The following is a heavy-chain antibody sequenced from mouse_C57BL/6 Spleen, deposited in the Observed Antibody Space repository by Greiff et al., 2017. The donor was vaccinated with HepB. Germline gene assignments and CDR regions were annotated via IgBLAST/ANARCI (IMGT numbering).Heavy chain of an antibody. CDR1: GYSFTSYA. J-gene: IGHJ2*01. CDR3: AREGKQLRLRSYCFDY. D-gene: IGHD3-2*02. Sequence: VQLQQSGPGLVAPSQSLSITCTVSGYSFTSYAISWVRQPPGKGLEWIGVIGTGGGTNYNSAHKSRLSISKVNSKSQVFLKMNSLQTADTARYYGAREGKQLRLRSYCFDYWGQGTTLTVSS. CDR2: IGTGGGT. V-gene: IGHV2-9-1*01.